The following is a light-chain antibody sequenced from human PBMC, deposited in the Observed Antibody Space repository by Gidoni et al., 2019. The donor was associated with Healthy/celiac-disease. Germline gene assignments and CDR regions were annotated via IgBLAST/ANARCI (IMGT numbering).Light chain of an antibody. J-gene: IGLJ1*01. CDR1: SSDVCGYNY. Sequence: QSALTQHASVSGSPGQSITISCTGTSSDVCGYNYVSWYQQHPGKAPKLMIYEVSNRPSGVSTRFSGSKSGNTASLTISGLQAEDEADYYCSSYTSSSTPVFGTGTKVTVL. V-gene: IGLV2-14*01. CDR2: EVS. CDR3: SSYTSSSTPV.